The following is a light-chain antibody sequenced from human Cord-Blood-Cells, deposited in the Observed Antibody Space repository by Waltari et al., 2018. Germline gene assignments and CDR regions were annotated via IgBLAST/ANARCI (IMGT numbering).Light chain of an antibody. CDR1: QSLLHSNGYNY. V-gene: IGKV2-28*01. CDR2: LGS. Sequence: SSQSLLHSNGYNYLDWYLQKPGQSPQLLIYLGSNRASGVPDRFSGSGSGTDFTLKISRVEAEDVGVYYCMQALQTPATFGQGTKVEIK. CDR3: MQALQTPAT. J-gene: IGKJ1*01.